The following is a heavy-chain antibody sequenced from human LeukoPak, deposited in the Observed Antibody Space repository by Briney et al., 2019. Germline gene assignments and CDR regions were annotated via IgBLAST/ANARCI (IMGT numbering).Heavy chain of an antibody. J-gene: IGHJ4*02. CDR2: ISGSGGST. D-gene: IGHD3-10*01. CDR1: GFTFSSYA. CDR3: ARDLLLWFGELPQGDY. Sequence: PGGSLRLSCAASGFTFSSYAMSWVRQAPGKGLEWVSAISGSGGSTYYADSVKGRFTISRDNAKNSLYLQMNSLRAEDTAVYYCARDLLLWFGELPQGDYWGQGTLVTVSS. V-gene: IGHV3-23*01.